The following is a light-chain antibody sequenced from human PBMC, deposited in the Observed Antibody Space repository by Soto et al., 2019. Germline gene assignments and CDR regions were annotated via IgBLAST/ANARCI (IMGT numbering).Light chain of an antibody. V-gene: IGKV1-33*01. CDR1: HDISNF. J-gene: IGKJ2*01. CDR3: QQYEKFSYT. Sequence: IQMTQSPSAMSASVGDRVTITCQASHDISNFLNWYQQRPGKAPKLLIFDASNLEEGVPSRFSGIGSGTNFTFTISSLHPDDFATYYCQQYEKFSYTLGQGTKVDIK. CDR2: DAS.